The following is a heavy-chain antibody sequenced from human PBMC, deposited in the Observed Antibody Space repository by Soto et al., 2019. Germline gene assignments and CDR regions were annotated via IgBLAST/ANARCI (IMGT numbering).Heavy chain of an antibody. CDR1: GCSLSTSGVG. J-gene: IGHJ4*02. D-gene: IGHD3-9*01. CDR3: AHLIILRYFDWSLDY. V-gene: IGHV2-5*01. CDR2: FYWNDDK. Sequence: QITLKESGPTLVKPTQTLTLTCTFSGCSLSTSGVGVGWIRQPPGKALEWLALFYWNDDKRYSPSLKSRLTITKDTSKNQVVLTMTNMDPVDTATYYCAHLIILRYFDWSLDYWGQGTLVTVSS.